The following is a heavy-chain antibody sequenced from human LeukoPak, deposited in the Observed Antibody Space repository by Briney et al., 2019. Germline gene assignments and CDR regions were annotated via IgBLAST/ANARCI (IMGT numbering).Heavy chain of an antibody. V-gene: IGHV1-69*05. Sequence: ASVKVSCKASGGTFSSYAISWVRQAPGQGLEWMGGIIPIFGTANYAQKFQGRVTMTRDTSISTAYMELSRLRSDDTAVYYCAKDDYQALGYWGQGTLVTVSS. CDR2: IIPIFGTA. J-gene: IGHJ4*02. D-gene: IGHD4-11*01. CDR1: GGTFSSYA. CDR3: AKDDYQALGY.